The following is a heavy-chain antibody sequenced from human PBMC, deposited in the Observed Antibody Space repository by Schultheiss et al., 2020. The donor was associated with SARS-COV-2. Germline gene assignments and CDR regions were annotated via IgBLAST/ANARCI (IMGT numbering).Heavy chain of an antibody. V-gene: IGHV3-66*01. CDR1: GFTFSSYA. Sequence: GGSLRLSCAASGFTFSSYAMHWVRQAPGKGLEWVSVIYSGGSTYYADSVKGRFTISRDNAKNSLYLQMNSLRAEDTAVYYCARDPTYDFWSGYLYYYMDVWGKGTTVTVSS. D-gene: IGHD3-3*01. CDR2: IYSGGST. CDR3: ARDPTYDFWSGYLYYYMDV. J-gene: IGHJ6*03.